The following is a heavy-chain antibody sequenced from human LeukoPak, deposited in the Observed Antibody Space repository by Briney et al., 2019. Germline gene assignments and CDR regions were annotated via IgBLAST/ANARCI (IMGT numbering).Heavy chain of an antibody. Sequence: GGSLRLSCVASGFTFSNYWMHWVRQAPGEALMWVSRIKSDGSSTTYADSVKGRFTISRDNAKNTLYLQMNSLRAEDTAVYYCSRDSLSSCGGDCYSGLDVWGQGTTVTVSS. CDR3: SRDSLSSCGGDCYSGLDV. V-gene: IGHV3-74*01. D-gene: IGHD2-21*02. CDR1: GFTFSNYW. J-gene: IGHJ6*02. CDR2: IKSDGSST.